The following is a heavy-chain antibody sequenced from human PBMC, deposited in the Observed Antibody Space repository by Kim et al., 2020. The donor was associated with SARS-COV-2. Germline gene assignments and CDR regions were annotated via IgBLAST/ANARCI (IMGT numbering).Heavy chain of an antibody. J-gene: IGHJ4*02. Sequence: NYNPSLKSRVTISVDTSKNQFSLKLSSVTAADTAVYYCARVKQLGAFDYWGQGTLVTVSS. CDR3: ARVKQLGAFDY. V-gene: IGHV4-34*01. D-gene: IGHD6-13*01.